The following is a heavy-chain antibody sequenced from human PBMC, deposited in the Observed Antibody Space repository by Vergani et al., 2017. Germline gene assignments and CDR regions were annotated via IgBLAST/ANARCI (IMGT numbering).Heavy chain of an antibody. D-gene: IGHD3-9*01. CDR2: INPSGGHT. CDR1: GYPFSNYY. J-gene: IGHJ4*02. Sequence: QVQVVPSGAEVKKSGASVKVSCKTSGYPFSNYYMHWVRQAPGQGLEWMGIINPSGGHTNYAQKFQGRVTMTRDTSTSTVYMELRSLRSEDTAIYYCARGDYGMLTGYRYWVQGTLVTVSA. CDR3: ARGDYGMLTGYRY. V-gene: IGHV1-46*03.